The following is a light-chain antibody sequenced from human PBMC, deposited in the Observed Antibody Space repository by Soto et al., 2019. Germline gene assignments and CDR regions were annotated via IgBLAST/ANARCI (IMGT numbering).Light chain of an antibody. CDR2: EVT. CDR1: SSDVGGYNY. V-gene: IGLV2-11*01. Sequence: QSVLAQPRSVSGSPGQSVTISCTGTSSDVGGYNYVSWYQQHPGKAPKLMIYEVTNRPSGVSDRFSGSKSDNTASLTISGLQTEDEADYYCCSYVSSKTYLFGTGTKVTVL. J-gene: IGLJ1*01. CDR3: CSYVSSKTYL.